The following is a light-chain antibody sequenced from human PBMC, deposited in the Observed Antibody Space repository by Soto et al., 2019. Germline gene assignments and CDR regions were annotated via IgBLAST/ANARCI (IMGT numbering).Light chain of an antibody. J-gene: IGKJ1*01. V-gene: IGKV3-15*01. Sequence: EIVMTQSPATLSVSPGERATLSCRASQSLSTNLAWYQQKPGQAPRLLIYGASTRATGIPARFSGSGSGTEFTLTISSLQSEDFAVYYCQQYYSTPPTFGQGTKVEIK. CDR1: QSLSTN. CDR3: QQYYSTPPT. CDR2: GAS.